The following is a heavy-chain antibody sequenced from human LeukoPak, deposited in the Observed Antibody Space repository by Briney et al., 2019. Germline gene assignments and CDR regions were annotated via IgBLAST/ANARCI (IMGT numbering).Heavy chain of an antibody. CDR1: GFTFDDYA. J-gene: IGHJ4*02. V-gene: IGHV3-9*01. CDR3: AREVSSGLAWYYFDY. Sequence: GRSLRLSCAASGFTFDDYAMHWVRQAPGKGLEWVSGISWNSGSIGYADSVKGRFTISRDNAKNSLYLQMNSLRAEDTAVYYCAREVSSGLAWYYFDYWGQGTLVTVSS. D-gene: IGHD6-19*01. CDR2: ISWNSGSI.